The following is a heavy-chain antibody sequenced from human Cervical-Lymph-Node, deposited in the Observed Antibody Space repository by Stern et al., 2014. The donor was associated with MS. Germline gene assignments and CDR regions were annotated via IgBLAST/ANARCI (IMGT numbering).Heavy chain of an antibody. CDR2: INPNTGGT. V-gene: IGHV1-2*02. J-gene: IGHJ6*02. CDR3: ARDQRGITIFGVVTDYYYLGMDV. CDR1: GYIFTGYY. D-gene: IGHD3-3*01. Sequence: QVQLVESGAEVKKPGASVKVSCKTSGYIFTGYYIHWGRQAPGQGLEWMAWINPNTGGTKYAQTLQGRVTMSRDTSISTAYVELSSLTSDDTAVYYCARDQRGITIFGVVTDYYYLGMDVWGQGTTVTVSS.